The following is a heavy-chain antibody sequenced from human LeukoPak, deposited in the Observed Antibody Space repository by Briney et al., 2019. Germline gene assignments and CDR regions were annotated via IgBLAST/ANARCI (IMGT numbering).Heavy chain of an antibody. D-gene: IGHD2-2*01. J-gene: IGHJ4*02. CDR1: GFTVSSNY. CDR2: IYSGGST. Sequence: GGSLRLSCAASGFTVSSNYMSWVRQAPGEGLEWVSVIYSGGSTYYADSVKGRFTISRDNSKNTLYLQMNSLRAEDTAVYYCAKLDEIVVVPTAIIDYWGQGTLVAVSS. CDR3: AKLDEIVVVPTAIIDY. V-gene: IGHV3-53*01.